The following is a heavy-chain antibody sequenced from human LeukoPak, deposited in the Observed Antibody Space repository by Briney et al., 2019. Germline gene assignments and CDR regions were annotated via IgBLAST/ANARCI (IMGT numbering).Heavy chain of an antibody. CDR2: IYNTEGT. J-gene: IGHJ3*02. Sequence: SETLSLTCTVSGGSISRYYWSWIRQSPGKGLEWIGYIYNTEGTTYNPSLKSRVTISVDTSKNQFSLKLSSVTAADTAVYYCARATKRQLLGAFDIWGQGTMVTVSS. V-gene: IGHV4-59*01. CDR3: ARATKRQLLGAFDI. CDR1: GGSISRYY. D-gene: IGHD1-1*01.